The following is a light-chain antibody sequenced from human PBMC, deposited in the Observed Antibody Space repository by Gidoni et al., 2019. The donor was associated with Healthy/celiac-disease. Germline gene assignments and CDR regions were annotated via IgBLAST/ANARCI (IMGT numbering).Light chain of an antibody. Sequence: QSALTQPASVSGSPGQSITISCTGTSSDVGGYNYVSWYQQHPGKAPKLMIYDVSNRPSGVSNRFSGSKSGNTASLTISEDEADYYCSSYTSSSPNWVFGGGTKLTVL. CDR3: SSYTSSSPNWV. CDR1: SSDVGGYNY. CDR2: DVS. V-gene: IGLV2-14*01. J-gene: IGLJ3*02.